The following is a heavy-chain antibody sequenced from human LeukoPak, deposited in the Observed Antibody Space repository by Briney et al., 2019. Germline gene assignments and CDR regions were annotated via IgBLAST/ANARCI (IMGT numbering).Heavy chain of an antibody. Sequence: GGSLRLSCAASGFTFDDYAMPWVRQAPGKGLEWVSLISGDGGSTYYADSVKGRFTISRDNSKNSLYLQMNSLRTEDTALYYCANEKYDYGDYVYDYYYGMDVWGQGTTVTVSS. J-gene: IGHJ6*02. CDR3: ANEKYDYGDYVYDYYYGMDV. CDR2: ISGDGGST. D-gene: IGHD4-17*01. CDR1: GFTFDDYA. V-gene: IGHV3-43*02.